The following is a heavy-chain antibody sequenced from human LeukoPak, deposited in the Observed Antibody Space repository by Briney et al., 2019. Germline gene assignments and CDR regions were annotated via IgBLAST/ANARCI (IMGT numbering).Heavy chain of an antibody. CDR3: ARDGRNPFSGTYLYYFDY. CDR1: GYTFTTYT. CDR2: INTNTGNP. D-gene: IGHD1-26*01. Sequence: GASVKVSCKASGYTFTTYTMNWVRQAPGQGLEWMGWINTNTGNPTYARGFTGRFVFSLDTSVSTTFLQISSLKPEDTAVYYCARDGRNPFSGTYLYYFDYWGQGTLVTVSS. J-gene: IGHJ4*02. V-gene: IGHV7-4-1*02.